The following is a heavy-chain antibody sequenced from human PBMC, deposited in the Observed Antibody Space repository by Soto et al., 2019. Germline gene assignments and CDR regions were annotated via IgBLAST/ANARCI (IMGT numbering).Heavy chain of an antibody. CDR3: ARGVTASGEYFQH. V-gene: IGHV1-46*01. CDR1: GYTFTSYY. Sequence: QVQLVQSGAEVKKPGASVKVSCKASGYTFTSYYMHWVRQAPGQGLEWVGIINPSGFSTNYAQKFHGRVAMTRDTTTSTFYMERSSLRSEDTAVYYCARGVTASGEYFQHWSQGTLVTVSS. J-gene: IGHJ1*01. CDR2: INPSGFST. D-gene: IGHD2-21*02.